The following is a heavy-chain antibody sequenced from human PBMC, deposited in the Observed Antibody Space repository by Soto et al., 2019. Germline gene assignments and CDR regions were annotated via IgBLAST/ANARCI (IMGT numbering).Heavy chain of an antibody. Sequence: GXSVKVSCKASGYTFTSYYMHWVRQAPGQGLEWMGIINPSGGSTSYAQKFQGRVTMTRDTSTSTVYMELSSLRSEDTAVYYCARVGYSYGYSPDAFDIWGQGTMVTVSS. D-gene: IGHD5-18*01. V-gene: IGHV1-46*01. CDR3: ARVGYSYGYSPDAFDI. CDR1: GYTFTSYY. J-gene: IGHJ3*02. CDR2: INPSGGST.